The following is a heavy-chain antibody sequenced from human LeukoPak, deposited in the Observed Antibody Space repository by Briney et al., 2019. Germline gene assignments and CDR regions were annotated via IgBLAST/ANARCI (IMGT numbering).Heavy chain of an antibody. D-gene: IGHD1-26*01. V-gene: IGHV3-30*02. CDR2: IRYDGSDK. CDR3: ARGQRADPYFDC. Sequence: GGSLRLSCAASGFTFSSYGMHWVRQAPGKGLEWVAFIRYDGSDKYYADSVKGRFTISRDNAKKSLYLQMNSLRAEDTAVYYCARGQRADPYFDCWGQGTLVTVSS. CDR1: GFTFSSYG. J-gene: IGHJ4*02.